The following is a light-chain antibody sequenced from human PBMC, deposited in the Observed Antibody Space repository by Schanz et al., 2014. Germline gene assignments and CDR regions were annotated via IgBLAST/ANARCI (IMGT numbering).Light chain of an antibody. CDR3: CSYAGSYTLV. Sequence: QSVLSQPASVSGSPGQSITISCTGTSSDVGAYDYVSWYQQHPGKAPKLMIYDVSKRPSGVPDRFSGSKSGNTASLTISGLQAEDEADYYCCSYAGSYTLVFGGGTKLTVL. J-gene: IGLJ2*01. CDR2: DVS. CDR1: SSDVGAYDY. V-gene: IGLV2-11*01.